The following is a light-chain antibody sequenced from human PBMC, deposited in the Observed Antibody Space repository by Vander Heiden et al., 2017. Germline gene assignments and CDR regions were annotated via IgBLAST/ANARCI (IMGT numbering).Light chain of an antibody. CDR2: YIS. CDR3: QQYARIPWT. CDR1: ESVGSSC. J-gene: IGKJ1*01. V-gene: IGKV3-20*01. Sequence: EFELTQSPGTLPLSPGEVATLPCSASESVGSSCLVWYQQKPGQAPHLLMYYISSRATGTPDRFSGSGSGTDFTLTISGLEPEDSAVYYCQQYARIPWTFGQGTKLELK.